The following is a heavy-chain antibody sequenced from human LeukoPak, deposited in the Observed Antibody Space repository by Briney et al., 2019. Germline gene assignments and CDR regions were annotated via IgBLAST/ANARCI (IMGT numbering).Heavy chain of an antibody. CDR2: IYYSGIT. Sequence: PSGTLSLTCAVSGGSISNSNSFWAWIRQPPGKGLEWIGTIYYSGITHYSPSLKSRVTISVDTSKNQFSLKLSSVTAADTALYYCARRVYATSQYFWSQGTLVTVSS. CDR1: GGSISNSNSF. V-gene: IGHV4-39*01. D-gene: IGHD5/OR15-5a*01. J-gene: IGHJ4*02. CDR3: ARRVYATSQYF.